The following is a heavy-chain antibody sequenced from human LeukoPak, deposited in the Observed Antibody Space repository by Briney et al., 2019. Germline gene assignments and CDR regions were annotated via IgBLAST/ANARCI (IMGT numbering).Heavy chain of an antibody. D-gene: IGHD2-21*02. V-gene: IGHV3-21*01. J-gene: IGHJ4*02. CDR3: APAYCGGDCSAEGYFDY. CDR1: GFAFSSYS. Sequence: GSLRLSCAASGFAFSSYSMNWVRQAPGKGLEWVSSISSSSYIYYADSVKGRFTISRDNAKNSLYLQMNSLRAEDTAVYYCAPAYCGGDCSAEGYFDYWGQGTLVTVSS. CDR2: ISSSSYI.